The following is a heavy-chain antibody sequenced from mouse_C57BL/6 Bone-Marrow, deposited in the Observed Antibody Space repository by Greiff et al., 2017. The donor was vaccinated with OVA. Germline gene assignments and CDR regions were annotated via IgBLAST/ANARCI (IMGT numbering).Heavy chain of an antibody. CDR3: ARDRDWDEYFDV. CDR2: INYDGSST. Sequence: EVQRVESEGGLVQPGSSMKLSCTASGFTFSDYYMAWVRQVPEKGLEWVANINYDGSSTYYLDSLKSRFIISRDNSKNILYLQMSSLKSEDTATYYCARDRDWDEYFDVWGTGTTVTVSS. CDR1: GFTFSDYY. J-gene: IGHJ1*03. V-gene: IGHV5-16*01. D-gene: IGHD4-1*01.